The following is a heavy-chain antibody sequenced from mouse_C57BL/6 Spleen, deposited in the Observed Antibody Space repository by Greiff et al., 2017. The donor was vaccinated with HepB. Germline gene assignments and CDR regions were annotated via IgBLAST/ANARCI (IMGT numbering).Heavy chain of an antibody. V-gene: IGHV3-6*01. CDR2: ISYDGSD. J-gene: IGHJ3*01. CDR3: ARAPTGTPFAY. Sequence: EVHLVESGPGLVKPSQSLSLTCSVTGYSITSGYYWNWIRQFPGNKLEWMGYISYDGSDNYNPSLKNRISITRDTSKNQFFLKLNSVTTEDTATYYCARAPTGTPFAYWGQGTLVTVSA. CDR1: GYSITSGYY. D-gene: IGHD4-1*01.